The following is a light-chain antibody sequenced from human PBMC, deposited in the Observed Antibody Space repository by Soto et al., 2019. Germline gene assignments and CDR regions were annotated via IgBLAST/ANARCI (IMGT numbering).Light chain of an antibody. CDR3: CSYAGSYYX. CDR1: SSDVGGYNY. J-gene: IGLJ1*01. CDR2: DVS. V-gene: IGLV2-11*01. Sequence: QSALTQPRSVSGSPGQSVTISCTGTSSDVGGYNYVSWYQQHPGKAPKLMIYDVSKRPSGVPDRFSGSKSGNTASLTISGLQAEDEADYYCCSYAGSYYXFGTGTKVTVL.